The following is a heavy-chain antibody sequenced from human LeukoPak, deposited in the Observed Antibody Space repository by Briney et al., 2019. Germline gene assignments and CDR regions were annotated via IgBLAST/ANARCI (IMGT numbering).Heavy chain of an antibody. CDR1: GFTFTRYT. CDR2: VLYNGSKK. Sequence: GGSLRLSCAASGFTFTRYTMHWVRQAPGKGLEWVALVLYNGSKKYYADFVKGRFTLSRDNSKNTLSLEMNALRADDTAVYYCVRDNYGGILDFWGQGTLVTVSS. V-gene: IGHV3-30*04. CDR3: VRDNYGGILDF. J-gene: IGHJ4*02. D-gene: IGHD2-21*01.